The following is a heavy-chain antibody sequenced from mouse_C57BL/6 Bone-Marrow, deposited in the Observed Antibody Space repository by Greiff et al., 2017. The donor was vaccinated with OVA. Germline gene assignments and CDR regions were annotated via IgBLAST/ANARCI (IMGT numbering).Heavy chain of an antibody. CDR3: ARNLSYWYFDV. CDR1: GFSLTSYG. D-gene: IGHD6-2*01. CDR2: IWSGGST. J-gene: IGHJ1*03. Sequence: QVQLKQSGPGLVQPSQSLSITCTVSGFSLTSYGVHWVRQSPGKGLEWLGVIWSGGSTDYTAAFISRLSISKDNSKSQVFFKMNSLQADDTAIYYCARNLSYWYFDVWGTGTTVTVSS. V-gene: IGHV2-2*01.